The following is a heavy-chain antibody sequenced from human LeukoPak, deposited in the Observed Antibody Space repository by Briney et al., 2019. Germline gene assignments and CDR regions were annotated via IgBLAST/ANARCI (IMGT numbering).Heavy chain of an antibody. Sequence: PSEILSLTCTVSGGSISSYYWSWIRQPAGKGLEWIGRNYTSGSTNYNPSLKSRVTMSVDTSKNQFSLKLSSVTAADTAVYYCARDRVCIAVAGTAQVYYYMDVWGKGTTVTVSS. D-gene: IGHD6-19*01. CDR1: GGSISSYY. J-gene: IGHJ6*03. CDR3: ARDRVCIAVAGTAQVYYYMDV. V-gene: IGHV4-4*07. CDR2: NYTSGST.